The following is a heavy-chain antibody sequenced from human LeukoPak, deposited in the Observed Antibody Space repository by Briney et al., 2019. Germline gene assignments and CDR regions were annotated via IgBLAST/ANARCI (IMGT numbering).Heavy chain of an antibody. V-gene: IGHV4-34*01. Sequence: PSETLSLTCAVYGVSFSGYYWSWIRQPPGKGLERIGEINHIGSTNYNPSLDSRVIISVETSKNHFSLNLNSVTAADTAVYYCAASIAAAGRLGVFHIWGQGTMVTVSS. CDR3: AASIAAAGRLGVFHI. CDR1: GVSFSGYY. J-gene: IGHJ3*02. D-gene: IGHD6-13*01. CDR2: INHIGST.